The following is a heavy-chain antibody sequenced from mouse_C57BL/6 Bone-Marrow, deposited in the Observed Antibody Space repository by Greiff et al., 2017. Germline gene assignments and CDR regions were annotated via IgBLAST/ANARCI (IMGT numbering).Heavy chain of an antibody. Sequence: QVQLKQPGAELVMPGASVKLSCKASGYTFTSYWMHWVKQRPGQGLEWIGEIDPSDSYINYNQKFKGKSTLTVDKSYSTAYMQLSSLTSEDAAVYDCARASYLIDSNMYYFDYWGQGTTLTVSS. CDR3: ARASYLIDSNMYYFDY. V-gene: IGHV1-69*01. CDR2: IDPSDSYI. J-gene: IGHJ2*01. D-gene: IGHD2-5*01. CDR1: GYTFTSYW.